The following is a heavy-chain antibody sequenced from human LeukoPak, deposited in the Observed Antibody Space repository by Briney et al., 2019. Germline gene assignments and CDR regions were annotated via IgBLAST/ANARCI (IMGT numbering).Heavy chain of an antibody. J-gene: IGHJ3*02. CDR1: GGTFSSYA. D-gene: IGHD2-2*02. CDR3: AREPGYCSSTSCYTI. V-gene: IGHV1-69*05. Sequence: ASVKVSCKASGGTFSSYAISWVRQAPGQGLEWKGGIIPIFGTANHAQKFQGRVTITTDEFTSTAYMELSSLRSEDTAVYYCAREPGYCSSTSCYTIWGQGTMVTVSS. CDR2: IIPIFGTA.